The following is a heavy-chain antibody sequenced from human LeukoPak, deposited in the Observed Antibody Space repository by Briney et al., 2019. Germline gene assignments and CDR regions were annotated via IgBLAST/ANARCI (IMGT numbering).Heavy chain of an antibody. CDR3: ARGNRENYYYGLDV. J-gene: IGHJ6*02. Sequence: GGSLRLSCAASGFTFSSYAMHWVRQAPGKGLDYVSAINSNGGSTYYADSVKGRFTISRDNSKNTLYLQMGSLRAEDMAVYYCARGNRENYYYGLDVWGQGTTVTVSS. CDR2: INSNGGST. V-gene: IGHV3-64*02. CDR1: GFTFSSYA.